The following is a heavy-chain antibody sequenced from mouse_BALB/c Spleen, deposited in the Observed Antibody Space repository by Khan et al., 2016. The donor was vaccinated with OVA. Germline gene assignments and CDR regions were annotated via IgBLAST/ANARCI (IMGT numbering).Heavy chain of an antibody. CDR3: NAYYYGSGYVLDY. CDR2: IDPESGDT. CDR1: GFNIKDYY. Sequence: EVQLQESGAELVRSGASVKLSCTASGFNIKDYYITWVNQRPEQGLEWIGCIDPESGDTEYAPKFQGKATMTADTSSNTACLQLSSLTSEDTAVYYCNAYYYGSGYVLDYWGQGTSVTVSS. D-gene: IGHD1-1*01. J-gene: IGHJ4*01. V-gene: IGHV14-4*02.